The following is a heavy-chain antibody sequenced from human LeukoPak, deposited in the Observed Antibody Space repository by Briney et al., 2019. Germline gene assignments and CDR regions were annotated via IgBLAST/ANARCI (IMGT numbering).Heavy chain of an antibody. CDR2: IYYSGNT. CDR1: GVSISSSNSY. Sequence: SETLSLTCTVSGVSISSSNSYWGRIRQPPGKGLGWIGSIYYSGNTYYNAALKSQVSISIDTSKTQFSLRLTSVTAADTAVYYCARQTGSGLFILPGGQGTLVTVSS. J-gene: IGHJ4*02. CDR3: ARQTGSGLFILP. V-gene: IGHV4-39*01. D-gene: IGHD3/OR15-3a*01.